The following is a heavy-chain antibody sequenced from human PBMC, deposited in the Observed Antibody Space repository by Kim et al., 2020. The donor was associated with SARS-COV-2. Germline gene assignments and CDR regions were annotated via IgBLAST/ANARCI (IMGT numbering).Heavy chain of an antibody. V-gene: IGHV1-18*04. Sequence: ASVKVSCKASGYTFSDYGINWVRQAPGEGLEWMGRISPNSGNANYAQNLQDRVIMTTDTSTSTAYMELRSLKSDDTVVYYCTRAQVALFFYSGMDVWGQG. CDR2: ISPNSGNA. CDR1: GYTFSDYG. D-gene: IGHD2-21*01. CDR3: TRAQVALFFYSGMDV. J-gene: IGHJ6*02.